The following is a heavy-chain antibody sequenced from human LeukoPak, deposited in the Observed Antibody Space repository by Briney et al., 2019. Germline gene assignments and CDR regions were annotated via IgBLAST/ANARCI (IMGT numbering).Heavy chain of an antibody. D-gene: IGHD3-3*01. CDR1: GGSLSSYY. CDR3: ARQVGAHYDFWSGYYKGSWFDP. V-gene: IGHV4-4*09. CDR2: IYTSGST. Sequence: PSETLSLTCTVSGGSLSSYYWSWIRQPPGKGLEGIGYIYTSGSTNYNPSLKSRVTISVDTSKNPFSLKLSSVTAADTAVYYCARQVGAHYDFWSGYYKGSWFDPWGQGTLVTVSS. J-gene: IGHJ5*02.